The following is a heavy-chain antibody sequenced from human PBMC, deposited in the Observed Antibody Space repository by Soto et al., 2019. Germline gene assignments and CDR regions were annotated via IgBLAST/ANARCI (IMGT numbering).Heavy chain of an antibody. V-gene: IGHV4-59*01. CDR2: VYYTGST. Sequence: ETLSLTCIVSGGSISGSYWSWIRHSPVNGLEWLGYVYYTGSTNYSPSLRSRVSISVDTSKNEFSLRLSSVTAADTAVYFCARSVAVPGAHIDYWGQGTQVTVSS. CDR3: ARSVAVPGAHIDY. D-gene: IGHD6-19*01. CDR1: GGSISGSY. J-gene: IGHJ4*02.